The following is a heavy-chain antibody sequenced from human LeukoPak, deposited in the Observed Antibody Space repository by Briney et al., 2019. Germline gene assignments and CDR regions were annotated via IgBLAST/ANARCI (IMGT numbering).Heavy chain of an antibody. CDR3: ATVSPFWSGYYRSYNWFDP. CDR2: FDPEDGET. V-gene: IGHV1-24*01. CDR1: GYTLTELS. Sequence: ASVTVSCKVSGYTLTELSMHWVRQAPGKGLEWMGGFDPEDGETIYAQKFQGRVTMTEDTSTDTAYMELSSLISEDTAVYYCATVSPFWSGYYRSYNWFDPWGQGTLVTVSS. D-gene: IGHD3-3*01. J-gene: IGHJ5*02.